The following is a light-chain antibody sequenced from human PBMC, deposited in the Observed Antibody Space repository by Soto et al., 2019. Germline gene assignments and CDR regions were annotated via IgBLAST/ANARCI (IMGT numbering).Light chain of an antibody. V-gene: IGKV1-27*01. CDR2: AAS. J-gene: IGKJ1*01. CDR3: QKYNSAPWT. Sequence: DIQMTQSPSSLSASVGVRVTITCRASQGISNYLAWYQQKPGTVPKLLISAASTLQTGVPSRFSGGGSGTDFTLTISSLQPEDVATYYCQKYNSAPWTFGQGTKVDIK. CDR1: QGISNY.